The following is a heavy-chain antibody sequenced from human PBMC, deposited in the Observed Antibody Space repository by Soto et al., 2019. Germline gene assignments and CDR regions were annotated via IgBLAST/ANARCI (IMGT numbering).Heavy chain of an antibody. V-gene: IGHV1-2*02. CDR2: IFPNSGGST. CDR3: AKDEGGIFDS. D-gene: IGHD3-16*01. J-gene: IGHJ4*01. CDR1: GYTFAAYY. Sequence: ASVKVSCKTSGYTFAAYYIHWVRQAPGQGLEWMGFIFPNSGGSTTSAQQFEGRVTMTRDSSISTAYLKLSGLTPDDTAFYYCAKDEGGIFDSWGQGTLVTVSS.